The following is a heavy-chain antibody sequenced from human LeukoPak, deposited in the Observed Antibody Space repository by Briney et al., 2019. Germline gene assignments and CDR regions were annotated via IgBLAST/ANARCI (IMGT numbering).Heavy chain of an antibody. D-gene: IGHD5-18*01. V-gene: IGHV3-15*01. CDR1: GFTFRNYV. CDR2: IKPAKTHGATA. CDR3: AREGSLYGYHSFDS. J-gene: IGHJ4*02. Sequence: PGGSLRLSCATSGFTFRNYVMHWVRQAPGKGLEWVGRIKPAKTHGATADYGAPVKGKFTIARDDSTDRLFLQMNSLGTEDTAVYFCAREGSLYGYHSFDSWGQGTLVTVST.